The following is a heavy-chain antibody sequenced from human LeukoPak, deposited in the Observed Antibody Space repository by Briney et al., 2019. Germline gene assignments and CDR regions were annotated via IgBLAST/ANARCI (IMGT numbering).Heavy chain of an antibody. CDR2: FDPEDGET. V-gene: IGHV1-24*01. Sequence: ASVKVSCKVSGYTLTELSMHWVRQAPGKGLEWMGGFDPEDGETIYAQKFQGRVTMTEDTSTDTAYVELSSLRSEDTAVYYCATDLQGWLQLNYWGQGTLVTVSS. D-gene: IGHD5-24*01. CDR3: ATDLQGWLQLNY. J-gene: IGHJ4*02. CDR1: GYTLTELS.